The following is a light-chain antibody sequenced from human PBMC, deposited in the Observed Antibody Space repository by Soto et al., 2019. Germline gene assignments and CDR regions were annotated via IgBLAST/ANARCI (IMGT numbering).Light chain of an antibody. CDR1: SSDVGSYNL. CDR3: CSSAGGYSWV. J-gene: IGLJ2*01. Sequence: QSALTQPASVSGSPGQSITISCTGTSSDVGSYNLVSWYQHHPGKAPKLMIYEVIKRPSGVSNRCSGSKSDNTASLTISGLQAEDEADYYCCSSAGGYSWVFGGGTKLTVL. V-gene: IGLV2-23*02. CDR2: EVI.